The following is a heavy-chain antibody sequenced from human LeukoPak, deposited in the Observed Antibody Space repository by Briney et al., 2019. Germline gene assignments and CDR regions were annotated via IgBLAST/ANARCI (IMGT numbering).Heavy chain of an antibody. V-gene: IGHV1-2*02. CDR2: INPNSGGT. CDR3: ARARGVTAIRLGMDV. CDR1: GYTFTGYY. D-gene: IGHD2-21*02. Sequence: ASVKVSCKASGYTFTGYYMHWVRQAPGQGLEWMGWINPNSGGTNYAQKFQGRATMTRDTSISTAYMELSRLRSDDTAVYYCARARGVTAIRLGMDVWGQGTTVTVSS. J-gene: IGHJ6*02.